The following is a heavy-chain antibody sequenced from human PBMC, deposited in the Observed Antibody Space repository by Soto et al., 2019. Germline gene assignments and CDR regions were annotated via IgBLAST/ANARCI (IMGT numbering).Heavy chain of an antibody. D-gene: IGHD4-17*01. CDR1: GGSVSSGSYY. CDR3: ATDYGGNPTYWYFDL. J-gene: IGHJ2*01. CDR2: IYYSGST. V-gene: IGHV4-61*01. Sequence: QVQLQESGPGLVKPSETLSLTCTVSGGSVSSGSYYWSWIRQPPGKGLEWIGYIYYSGSTNYNPSLKSRVTIXXDXSXXQFSLKLSSVTAADTAVYYCATDYGGNPTYWYFDLWGRGTLVTVSS.